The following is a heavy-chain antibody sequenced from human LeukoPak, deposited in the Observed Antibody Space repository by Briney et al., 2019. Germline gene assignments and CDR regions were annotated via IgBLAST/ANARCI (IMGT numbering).Heavy chain of an antibody. V-gene: IGHV4-59*01. CDR2: IYHSGST. J-gene: IGHJ3*02. CDR1: GGSFSGYY. Sequence: PSETLSLTCAVYGGSFSGYYWNWIRQPPGKGLEWIGYIYHSGSTNYNPSLKSRVTISIDKSKKQFSLKLISVTAADTAIYYCARVGGMTTINNDAFDIWGQGTMVTVSS. CDR3: ARVGGMTTINNDAFDI. D-gene: IGHD5-24*01.